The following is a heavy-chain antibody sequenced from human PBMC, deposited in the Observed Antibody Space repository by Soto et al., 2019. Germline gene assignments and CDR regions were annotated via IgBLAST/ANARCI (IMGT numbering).Heavy chain of an antibody. CDR3: ARADRREFDY. V-gene: IGHV4-34*01. D-gene: IGHD2-15*01. J-gene: IGHJ4*02. Sequence: SRVTISVDTSKNQFSLNLSSLTAADTAVYYCARADRREFDYWGQGTLVTVSS.